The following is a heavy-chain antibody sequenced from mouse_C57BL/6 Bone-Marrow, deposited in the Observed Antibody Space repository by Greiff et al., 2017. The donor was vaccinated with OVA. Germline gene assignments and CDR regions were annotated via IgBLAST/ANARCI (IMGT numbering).Heavy chain of an antibody. Sequence: EVQGVESGEGLVKPGGSLKLSCAASGFTFSSYAMSWVRQTPEKRLEWVAYISSGGDYIYYADTVKGRFTISRDNARNTLYLQMSRLKSEDTTMYYCTRLLDAMDYWGQGTSVTVSS. D-gene: IGHD2-1*01. CDR3: TRLLDAMDY. J-gene: IGHJ4*01. CDR2: ISSGGDYI. CDR1: GFTFSSYA. V-gene: IGHV5-9-1*02.